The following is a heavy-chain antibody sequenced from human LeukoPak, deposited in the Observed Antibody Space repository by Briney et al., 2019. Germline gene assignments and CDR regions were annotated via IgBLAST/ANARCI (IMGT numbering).Heavy chain of an antibody. CDR2: ISDGGGST. CDR1: GFTFTSYS. CDR3: AKGGKWDVTPLDY. D-gene: IGHD1-26*01. V-gene: IGHV3-23*01. Sequence: PGGSLRLSCAASGFTFTSYSMNWVRQAPGKGLEWVSTISDGGGSTYYADSVKGRFTISRDNSKNTLYLQVNSLRAEDTAVYYCAKGGKWDVTPLDYWGQGTLVTVSS. J-gene: IGHJ4*02.